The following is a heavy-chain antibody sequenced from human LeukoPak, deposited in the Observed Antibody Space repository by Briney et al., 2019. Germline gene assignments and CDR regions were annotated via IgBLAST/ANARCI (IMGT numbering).Heavy chain of an antibody. CDR2: IDTDGSST. D-gene: IGHD5-12*01. CDR1: GFTFSSYA. Sequence: GGSPRLSCAASGFTFSSYAMSWVRQAPGKGLVWVSRIDTDGSSTIYADSVKGRFTISRDNAKNTLYLQMNSLRAEDTAVYYCTRGYVGIDYWGQGTLVTVSS. V-gene: IGHV3-74*01. CDR3: TRGYVGIDY. J-gene: IGHJ4*02.